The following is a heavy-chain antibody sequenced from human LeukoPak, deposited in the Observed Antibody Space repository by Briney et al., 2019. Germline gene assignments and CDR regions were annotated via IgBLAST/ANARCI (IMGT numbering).Heavy chain of an antibody. CDR2: ISGSGGST. V-gene: IGHV3-23*01. Sequence: PGGSLRPSCAASGFTFSSYAMSWVRQAPGKGLEWVSAISGSGGSTYYADSVKGRFTISRDNSKNTLYLQMNSLRAEDTAVYYCAKGDSSGYYCLVCWAQRPLDTVSS. D-gene: IGHD3-22*01. CDR3: AKGDSSGYYCLVC. CDR1: GFTFSSYA. J-gene: IGHJ4*02.